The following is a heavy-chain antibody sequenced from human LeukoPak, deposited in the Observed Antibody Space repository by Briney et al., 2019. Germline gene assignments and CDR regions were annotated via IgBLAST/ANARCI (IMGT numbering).Heavy chain of an antibody. CDR1: GFTFSTYW. V-gene: IGHV3-74*01. D-gene: IGHD3-3*01. J-gene: IGHJ1*01. CDR3: ARAPSEIGGYYPEYFRH. Sequence: GGSLRLSCAASGFTFSTYWMHWIRQAPGKGLVWVSRIKSDGSTNYADSVKGRFTISRDNAKNTLSLQMNSLRPEDTGVYYCARAPSEIGGYYPEYFRHWGQGTLVTVSS. CDR2: IKSDGST.